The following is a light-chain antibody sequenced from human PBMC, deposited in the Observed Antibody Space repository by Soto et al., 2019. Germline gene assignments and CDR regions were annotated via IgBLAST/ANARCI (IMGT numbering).Light chain of an antibody. CDR3: HQRNK. CDR2: DTS. Sequence: EIVLTQSPATLSSFPGDRATLSCRASQFLSSYLAWYQQKPGQPPRLLIYDTSNRATGIPARFSGSRSGTDFTLTISSLEPEDFGVYFCHQRNKFGQGTRLEIK. V-gene: IGKV3-11*01. J-gene: IGKJ5*01. CDR1: QFLSSY.